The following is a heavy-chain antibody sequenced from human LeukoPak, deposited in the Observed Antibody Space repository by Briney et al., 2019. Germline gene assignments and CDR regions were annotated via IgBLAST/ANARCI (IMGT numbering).Heavy chain of an antibody. CDR3: ARESERNDGWFDP. CDR1: GYTFRSHD. CDR2: VSPKTGRT. J-gene: IGHJ5*02. V-gene: IGHV1-8*01. Sequence: ASVKVSCKASGYTFRSHDINWVRQATGQGLEWMGWVSPKTGRTGYAQEFQGRVYMTTNASLSTAYMELSSLRSDDTAVYFCARESERNDGWFDPWGQGTLVTVSS. D-gene: IGHD1-1*01.